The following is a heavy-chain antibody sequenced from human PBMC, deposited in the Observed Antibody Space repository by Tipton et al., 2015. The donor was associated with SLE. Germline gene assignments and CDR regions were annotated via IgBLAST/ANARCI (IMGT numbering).Heavy chain of an antibody. CDR2: ISSSSSFI. D-gene: IGHD4-11*01. CDR3: VTGDYTFDK. V-gene: IGHV3-21*03. Sequence: SLRLSCEASGFSLNAYTMNWVRQAPGKGLEWISSISSSSSFIYYGASVKGRFTVSRDNSKNSVSLQVNSLRAEDTGLYYCVTGDYTFDKWGQGTRVTVSS. J-gene: IGHJ4*02. CDR1: GFSLNAYT.